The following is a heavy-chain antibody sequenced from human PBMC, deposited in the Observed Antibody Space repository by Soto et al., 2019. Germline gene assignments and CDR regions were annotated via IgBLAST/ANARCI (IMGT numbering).Heavy chain of an antibody. J-gene: IGHJ4*02. CDR3: ASAPSSSSYD. V-gene: IGHV1-2*02. D-gene: IGHD6-6*01. CDR1: GYTFTGYY. CDR2: INPNSGGT. Sequence: DSVKVSCKXSGYTFTGYYMNWVRQAPGQGLEWMGWINPNSGGTNYAQKFQGRVTMTRDTSISTAYMELSRLRSDDTAVYYCASAPSSSSYDWGQGTLVTVSS.